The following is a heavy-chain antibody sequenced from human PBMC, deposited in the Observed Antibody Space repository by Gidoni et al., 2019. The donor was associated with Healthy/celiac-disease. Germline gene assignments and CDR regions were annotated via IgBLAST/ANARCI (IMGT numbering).Heavy chain of an antibody. CDR3: ATDLASGAYYDSSGIGY. V-gene: IGHV1-24*01. CDR1: GYTLTELS. D-gene: IGHD3-22*01. J-gene: IGHJ4*02. Sequence: QVQLVQSGAEVKKPVASVKVSCKVSGYTLTELSMHWVRQAPGKGLEWMGGFDPEDGETIYAQKFQGRVTMTEDTSTDTAYMELSSLRSEDTAVYYCATDLASGAYYDSSGIGYWGQGTLVTVSS. CDR2: FDPEDGET.